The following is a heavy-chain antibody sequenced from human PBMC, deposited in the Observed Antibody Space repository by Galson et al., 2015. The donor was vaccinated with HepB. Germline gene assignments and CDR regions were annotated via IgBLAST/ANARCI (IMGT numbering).Heavy chain of an antibody. CDR3: ARSVPARGSGGPNYYMDV. V-gene: IGHV1-46*01. J-gene: IGHJ6*03. CDR2: INPSGGST. Sequence: SVKVSCKASGYTFTSYYMHWVRQAPGQGLEWMGIINPSGGSTSYAQKFQGRVTMTRDTSTSTVYMELSSLRSEDTAVYYCARSVPARGSGGPNYYMDVWGKGTTVTVSS. D-gene: IGHD2-15*01. CDR1: GYTFTSYY.